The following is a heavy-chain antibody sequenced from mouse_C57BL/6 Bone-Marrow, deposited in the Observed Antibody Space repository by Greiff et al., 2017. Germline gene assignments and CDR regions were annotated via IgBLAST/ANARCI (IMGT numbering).Heavy chain of an antibody. J-gene: IGHJ4*01. V-gene: IGHV1-26*01. Sequence: VQLQQSGPELVKPGASVKISCKASGYTFTDYYMNWVKQSHGKSLEWIGDINPNNGGTSYNQKFKGKATLTVDKSSSTAYMELRSLTSEDSAVYYCARRDGYYLYAMDYWGQGTSVTVSS. CDR1: GYTFTDYY. CDR3: ARRDGYYLYAMDY. D-gene: IGHD2-3*01. CDR2: INPNNGGT.